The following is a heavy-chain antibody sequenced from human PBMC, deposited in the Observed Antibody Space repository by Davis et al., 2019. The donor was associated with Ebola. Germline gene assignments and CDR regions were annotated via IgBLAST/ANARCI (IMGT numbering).Heavy chain of an antibody. Sequence: HSQTLSLTCAISGDSVSSITAAWNWIRQSPSRGLEWLGRTYYRSKWYNDYAVSVKSRIIFNPDTSKNQISLQLNSVTPEDSAVYYCARDHLGAGPPLDYWGQGTLVTVSS. CDR2: TYYRSKWYN. J-gene: IGHJ4*02. D-gene: IGHD1-26*01. V-gene: IGHV6-1*01. CDR1: GDSVSSITAA. CDR3: ARDHLGAGPPLDY.